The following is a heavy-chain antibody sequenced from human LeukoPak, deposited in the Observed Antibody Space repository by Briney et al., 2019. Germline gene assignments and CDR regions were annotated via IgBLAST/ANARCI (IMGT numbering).Heavy chain of an antibody. Sequence: SETLSLTCTVSGGSTTSSIYSWSWIRQPPGKGLEWIGYIYYSGSTNYNPSLKSRVTISVDTSKNQFSLKLSSVTAADTAVYYCARVVVAATVYWFDPWGQGTLVTVSS. J-gene: IGHJ5*02. CDR1: GGSTTSSIYS. V-gene: IGHV4-61*01. CDR2: IYYSGST. CDR3: ARVVVAATVYWFDP. D-gene: IGHD2-15*01.